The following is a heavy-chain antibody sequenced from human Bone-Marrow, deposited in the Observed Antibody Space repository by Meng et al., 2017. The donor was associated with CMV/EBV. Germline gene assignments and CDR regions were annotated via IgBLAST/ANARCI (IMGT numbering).Heavy chain of an antibody. CDR2: IYYSGST. J-gene: IGHJ4*02. V-gene: IGHV4-39*01. Sequence: GSLRLSCTVSGGSISSSSYYWGWIRQPPGKGLEWIGSIYYSGSTYYNPSLKSRVTISVDTSKNQFSLKLSSVTAADTAVYYCARHKNDFWSGYGEGIDYWGQGTLVTVSS. CDR1: GGSISSSSYY. CDR3: ARHKNDFWSGYGEGIDY. D-gene: IGHD3-3*01.